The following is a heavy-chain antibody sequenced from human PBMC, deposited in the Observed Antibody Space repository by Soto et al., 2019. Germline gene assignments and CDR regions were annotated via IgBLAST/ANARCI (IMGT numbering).Heavy chain of an antibody. Sequence: GASVKVSCKASGYTFTSYYMHWVRQAPGQGLEWMGIINPSGGSTSYAQKFQGRVTMTRDTSTSTVYMELSSLRSEDTAVYYCASVTAGFLEWLSYMDVWGQGTTVTVSS. CDR3: ASVTAGFLEWLSYMDV. D-gene: IGHD3-3*01. CDR2: INPSGGST. V-gene: IGHV1-46*01. CDR1: GYTFTSYY. J-gene: IGHJ6*02.